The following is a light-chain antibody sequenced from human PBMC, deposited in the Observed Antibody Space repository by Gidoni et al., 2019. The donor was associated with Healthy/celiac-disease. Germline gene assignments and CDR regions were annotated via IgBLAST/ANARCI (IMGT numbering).Light chain of an antibody. V-gene: IGKV2-28*01. Sequence: IVMTQSPLSLPVTTGEPAYISCTSSQSLLHSNGYNYLDWYLQKPGQSPQLLIYLGSNRASGVPDRFSGSGSGTDFTLKISRVEAEDVGVYYCMQALQTPRTFGQGTKLEIK. CDR1: QSLLHSNGYNY. CDR3: MQALQTPRT. J-gene: IGKJ2*01. CDR2: LGS.